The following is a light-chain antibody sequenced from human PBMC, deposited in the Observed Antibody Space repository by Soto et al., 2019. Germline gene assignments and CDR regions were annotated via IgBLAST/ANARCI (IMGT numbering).Light chain of an antibody. CDR1: SSNIGSNT. CDR3: AAWDDSLNGYV. Sequence: QSVLTQPPSASGTPGQRVTISCSGSSSNIGSNTVNWYQQLPGTAPKLLIHSNNQRPSGVPDRFSGSKSGTSASLAISGLQSEDEADYYCAAWDDSLNGYVFGNGTKVTVL. V-gene: IGLV1-44*01. J-gene: IGLJ1*01. CDR2: SNN.